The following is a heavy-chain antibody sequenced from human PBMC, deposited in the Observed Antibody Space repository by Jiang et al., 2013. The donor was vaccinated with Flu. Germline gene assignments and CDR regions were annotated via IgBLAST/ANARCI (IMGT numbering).Heavy chain of an antibody. CDR2: FYHSEST. J-gene: IGHJ6*03. Sequence: PGLVKPSETLSLTCAVSGYSITSGYFWGWIRQPPGKGLEWIGSFYHSESTHYNPSLKSRLTISVDTPKNQFSLRLSSVTAADTAVYYCAREDISTVTPGGYYYYIDVWGKGTTVTVSS. V-gene: IGHV4-38-2*02. D-gene: IGHD4-11*01. CDR3: AREDISTVTPGGYYYYIDV. CDR1: GYSITSGYF.